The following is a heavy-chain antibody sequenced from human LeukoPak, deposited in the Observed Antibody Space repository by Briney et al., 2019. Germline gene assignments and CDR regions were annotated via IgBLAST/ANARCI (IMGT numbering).Heavy chain of an antibody. CDR2: IIPILGIA. Sequence: SVKVSCKASGGTFSSYAISWVRQAPGQGLEWMGRIIPILGIANYAQKFQGRVTITADKSTSTAYMELSSLRSEGTAVYYCARDKEGDAFDIWGQGTMVTVSS. V-gene: IGHV1-69*04. CDR3: ARDKEGDAFDI. J-gene: IGHJ3*02. CDR1: GGTFSSYA.